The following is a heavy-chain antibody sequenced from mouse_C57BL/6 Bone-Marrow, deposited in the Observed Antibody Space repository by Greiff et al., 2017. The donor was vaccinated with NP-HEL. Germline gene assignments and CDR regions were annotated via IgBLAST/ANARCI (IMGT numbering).Heavy chain of an antibody. D-gene: IGHD3-2*02. Sequence: EVKLVESGGGLVQSGRSLRLSCATSGFTFSDFYMEWVRQAPGKGLEWIAASRNKANDYTTEYSASVKGRFIVSRDTSQSILYLQMNALRAEDTAIYYCARDTAQAPFDYWGQGTTLTVSS. CDR2: SRNKANDYTT. J-gene: IGHJ2*01. V-gene: IGHV7-1*01. CDR1: GFTFSDFY. CDR3: ARDTAQAPFDY.